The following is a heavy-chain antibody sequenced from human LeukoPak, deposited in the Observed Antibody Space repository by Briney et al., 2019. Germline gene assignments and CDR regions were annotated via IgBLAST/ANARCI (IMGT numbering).Heavy chain of an antibody. V-gene: IGHV1-69*05. CDR3: ARQYCSSTSCYAFWKNWFDP. CDR2: IIAIFGTA. CDR1: GGTFSSYA. J-gene: IGHJ5*02. D-gene: IGHD2-2*01. Sequence: SVKVSCKASGGTFSSYAISWVRQAPGQGLEWMGGIIAIFGTANYAQKFQGRVTITTDESTSTAYMELSSLRSEDTAVYYCARQYCSSTSCYAFWKNWFDPWGQGTLVTVSS.